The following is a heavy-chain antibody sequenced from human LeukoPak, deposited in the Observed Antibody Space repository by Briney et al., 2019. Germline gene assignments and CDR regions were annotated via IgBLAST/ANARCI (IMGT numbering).Heavy chain of an antibody. CDR2: LYSGGST. J-gene: IGHJ4*02. V-gene: IGHV3-66*01. CDR1: GFTVSSNY. Sequence: PGGSLRFSCAASGFTVSSNYMSWVRQGPGKGLEGVSVLYSGGSTYYPDSVKGRITNSRDNSKNTLYRQMNSLRADDTAVYYCARDLSDSSDYWGQGTLVTVSS. CDR3: ARDLSDSSDY. D-gene: IGHD3-22*01.